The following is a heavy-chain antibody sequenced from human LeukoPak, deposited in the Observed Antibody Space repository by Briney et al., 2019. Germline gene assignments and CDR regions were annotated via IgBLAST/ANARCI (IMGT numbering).Heavy chain of an antibody. CDR1: GFTFSSYA. J-gene: IGHJ4*02. CDR2: ISGSGGST. Sequence: QPGGSLRLSCPASGFTFSSYAMSWVRQAPGKGLEWVSGISGSGGSTYYADSVKGRFTIARDNAKNSVYLEMNSLRADDTAVYYCARSARLMKGVVEVTALDDWGQGTLVTVSS. D-gene: IGHD3-3*01. CDR3: ARSARLMKGVVEVTALDD. V-gene: IGHV3-23*01.